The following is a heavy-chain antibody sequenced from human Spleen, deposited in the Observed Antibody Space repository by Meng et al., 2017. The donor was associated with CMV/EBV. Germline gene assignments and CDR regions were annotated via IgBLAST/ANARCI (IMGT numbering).Heavy chain of an antibody. CDR2: KRSDGSSE. CDR1: GFTLSDYG. CDR3: ARDSLGYVSSSGYY. Sequence: GESLKISCAASGFTLSDYGMHWVRQAPGKGLEWVTFKRSDGSSEYYADSVKGRFIISRDNSENILHLHMNRLRTEDTAVYYCARDSLGYVSSSGYYWGQGTLVTVSS. V-gene: IGHV3-30*02. D-gene: IGHD2-2*03. J-gene: IGHJ4*02.